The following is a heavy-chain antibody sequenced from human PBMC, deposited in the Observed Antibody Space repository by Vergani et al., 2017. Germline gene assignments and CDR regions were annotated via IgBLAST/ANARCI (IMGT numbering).Heavy chain of an antibody. CDR1: GGSFSGYY. V-gene: IGHV4-34*01. J-gene: IGHJ4*02. CDR2: INQSGIT. D-gene: IGHD3-9*01. CDR3: ARDSTFYFDDTGQSGFDY. Sequence: QVQLQQWGAGLLKPSETLSLTCAVHGGSFSGYYWSWIRQTPGKGLEWIGEINQSGITNYKSTLKSRATISIDTSKNQISLRRSFVTAADTAVYYCARDSTFYFDDTGQSGFDYWGQGSLVTVSS.